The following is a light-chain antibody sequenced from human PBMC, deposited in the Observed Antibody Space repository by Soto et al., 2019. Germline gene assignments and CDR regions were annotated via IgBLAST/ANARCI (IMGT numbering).Light chain of an antibody. CDR1: QSVSSNY. CDR3: QQYGSSPRT. V-gene: IGKV3-20*01. CDR2: RAS. J-gene: IGKJ1*01. Sequence: IVLTQSPGTLSLSTGERATLSCRASQSVSSNYLAWYQQKPGQTPKVLIYRASTRAAGIPDRFSGSGSGTDFTLTIRRLEPEDFAVYYCQQYGSSPRTFGQGTKVDIK.